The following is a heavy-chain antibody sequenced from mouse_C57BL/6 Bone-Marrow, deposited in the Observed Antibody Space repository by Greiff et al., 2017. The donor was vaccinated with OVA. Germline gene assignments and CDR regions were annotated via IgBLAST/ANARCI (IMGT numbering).Heavy chain of an antibody. Sequence: QVQLKQSGAELARPGASVKMSCKASGYTFTSYTMHWVKQRPGQGLEWIGYINPSSGYTKYNQKFKDKATLTAAKSSSTAYMQLSSLTSEDSAVYYCARYDYDWYFDVWGTGTTVTVSS. J-gene: IGHJ1*03. CDR2: INPSSGYT. CDR1: GYTFTSYT. D-gene: IGHD2-4*01. V-gene: IGHV1-4*01. CDR3: ARYDYDWYFDV.